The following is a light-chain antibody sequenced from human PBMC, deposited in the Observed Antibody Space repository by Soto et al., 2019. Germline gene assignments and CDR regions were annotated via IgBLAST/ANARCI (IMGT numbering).Light chain of an antibody. V-gene: IGKV1-5*01. CDR3: QQYNSYSGGT. CDR2: DAS. J-gene: IGKJ2*02. Sequence: DIPMTQSPSTLSASVGDRVTITCRASQSISSWLAWYQQKPGKAPKLLIYDASSLESGVPSRFSGSGSGTEFTLTISSLQPDDFATYYCQQYNSYSGGTFGQGTKLEIK. CDR1: QSISSW.